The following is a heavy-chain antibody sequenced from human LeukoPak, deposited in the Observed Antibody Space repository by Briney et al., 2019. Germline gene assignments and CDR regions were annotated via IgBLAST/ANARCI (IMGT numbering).Heavy chain of an antibody. V-gene: IGHV1-2*02. CDR2: INPNSGGT. J-gene: IGHJ4*02. CDR1: GYTFTSYD. Sequence: ASVKVSCKASGYTFTSYDINWVRQAPGQGLEWMGWINPNSGGTNYAQKFQGRVTMTRDTSISTAYMELSRLRSDDTAVYYCAREERDGYNFGVDYWGQGTLVTVSS. CDR3: AREERDGYNFGVDY. D-gene: IGHD5-24*01.